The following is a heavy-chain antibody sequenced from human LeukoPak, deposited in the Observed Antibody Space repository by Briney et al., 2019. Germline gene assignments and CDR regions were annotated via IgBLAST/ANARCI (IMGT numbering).Heavy chain of an antibody. CDR1: GFTFSSYS. Sequence: GGSLRLSCAASGFTFSSYSMNWVRQAPGKGLEWVSYISSSSSTIYYADSVKGRFTIYRDKAKNSLYLQMNSLRAEDTAVYYCARGGASWFDPWGQGTLVTVSS. J-gene: IGHJ5*02. CDR2: ISSSSSTI. D-gene: IGHD3-10*01. V-gene: IGHV3-48*01. CDR3: ARGGASWFDP.